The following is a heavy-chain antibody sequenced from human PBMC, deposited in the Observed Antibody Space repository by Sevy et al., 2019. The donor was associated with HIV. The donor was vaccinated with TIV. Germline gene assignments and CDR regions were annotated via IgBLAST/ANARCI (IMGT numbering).Heavy chain of an antibody. CDR3: ARESRGSLEGFDI. CDR1: GFTFSTYW. D-gene: IGHD1-26*01. Sequence: GGSLRLSCAASGFTFSTYWMHWVRQAPGKGLVWVSRINSDGNYRSYVESVEGRFTISRDNAQNTLFLQMSSLRVEDTAMYYCARESRGSLEGFDIWGQGTMVTVSS. CDR2: INSDGNYR. V-gene: IGHV3-74*01. J-gene: IGHJ3*02.